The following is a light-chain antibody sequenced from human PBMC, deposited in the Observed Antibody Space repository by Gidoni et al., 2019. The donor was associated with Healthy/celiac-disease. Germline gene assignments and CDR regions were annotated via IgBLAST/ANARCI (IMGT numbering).Light chain of an antibody. CDR2: KAS. J-gene: IGKJ1*01. CDR3: QQYNSYWT. CDR1: QSISSW. Sequence: SQSISSWLAWYQQKPGKAPKLLIYKASSLESGVPSRCSGSGSGTEFTLTISSLQPDDFATYYCQQYNSYWTFGQGTKVEIK. V-gene: IGKV1-5*03.